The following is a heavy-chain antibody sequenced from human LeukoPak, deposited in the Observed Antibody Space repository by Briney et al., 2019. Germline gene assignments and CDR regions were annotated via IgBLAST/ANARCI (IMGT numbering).Heavy chain of an antibody. CDR1: GYSISSGYY. Sequence: PSETLSLTCAVSGYSISSGYYWGWIRQPPGKGLEWIGSIYHSGSTYYNPSLKGRVTISVDTSKNQFSLKLSSVTAADTAVYYCALRDGYNYYFDYWGQGTLVTVSS. J-gene: IGHJ4*02. V-gene: IGHV4-38-2*01. D-gene: IGHD5-24*01. CDR2: IYHSGST. CDR3: ALRDGYNYYFDY.